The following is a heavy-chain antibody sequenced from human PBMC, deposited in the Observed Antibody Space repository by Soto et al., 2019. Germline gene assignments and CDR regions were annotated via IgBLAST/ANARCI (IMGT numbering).Heavy chain of an antibody. CDR2: IIPILGIA. J-gene: IGHJ3*02. CDR1: GGTFSSYT. Sequence: ASVKVSCKASGGTFSSYTISWVRQAPGQGLEWMGRIIPILGIANYAQKFQGRVTITADKSTSTAYMELSSLRSEDTAVYYCARDGGLAGDIVVGSFDIWGQGTMVTVSS. D-gene: IGHD2-15*01. V-gene: IGHV1-69*04. CDR3: ARDGGLAGDIVVGSFDI.